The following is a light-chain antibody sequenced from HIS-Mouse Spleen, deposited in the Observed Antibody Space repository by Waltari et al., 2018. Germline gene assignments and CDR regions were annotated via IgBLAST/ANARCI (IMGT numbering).Light chain of an antibody. CDR2: QSS. CDR3: QAWDSSTVV. V-gene: IGLV3-1*01. Sequence: SYELTQPPSVSVSPGQTASITCSGDTLGDKYACWYQQKPGQSPVMVIYQSSKRPPGIPERFSGSNSGNTATLTISGTQAMDEADYYCQAWDSSTVVFGGGTKLTVL. J-gene: IGLJ2*01. CDR1: TLGDKY.